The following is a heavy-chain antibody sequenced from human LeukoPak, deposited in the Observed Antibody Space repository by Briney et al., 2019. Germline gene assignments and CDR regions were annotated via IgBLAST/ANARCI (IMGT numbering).Heavy chain of an antibody. CDR2: INPNSGGT. CDR1: GYTFTGYY. CDR3: ARAIVGARRYFDY. J-gene: IGHJ4*02. Sequence: GASVKVSCKASGYTFTGYYMHWVRQAPGQGLEWMGWINPNSGGTNYAQKFQGRVTMTRDTSTSTAYMELSRLRSDDTAVYYCARAIVGARRYFDYWGQGTLVTVSS. D-gene: IGHD1-26*01. V-gene: IGHV1-2*02.